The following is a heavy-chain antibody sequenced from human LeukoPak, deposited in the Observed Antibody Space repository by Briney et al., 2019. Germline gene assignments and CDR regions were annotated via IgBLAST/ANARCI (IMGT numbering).Heavy chain of an antibody. J-gene: IGHJ6*02. CDR2: IYHSGST. CDR1: DGSISNYY. V-gene: IGHV4-59*12. Sequence: SETLSLTCTVSDGSISNYYWSWIRQPPGKGLEWIGYIYHSGSTYYNPSLKSRVTISVDRSKNQFSLKLSSVTAADTAVYYCARASTNLDVWGQGTTVTVSS. CDR3: ARASTNLDV.